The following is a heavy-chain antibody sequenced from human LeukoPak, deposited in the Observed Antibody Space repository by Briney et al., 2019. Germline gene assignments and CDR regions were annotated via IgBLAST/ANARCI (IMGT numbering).Heavy chain of an antibody. J-gene: IGHJ4*02. CDR2: INQDGSRK. CDR1: GFTFSSHW. Sequence: GGSLRLSCAASGFTFSSHWVTWVRQAPGKGLEWVANINQDGSRKYYVDSVKGRFTISRDNAKNSLYLQMSSLRAEDTALYYCASRSSVAASGPGWGQGTLVTVSS. V-gene: IGHV3-7*01. D-gene: IGHD2-15*01. CDR3: ASRSSVAASGPG.